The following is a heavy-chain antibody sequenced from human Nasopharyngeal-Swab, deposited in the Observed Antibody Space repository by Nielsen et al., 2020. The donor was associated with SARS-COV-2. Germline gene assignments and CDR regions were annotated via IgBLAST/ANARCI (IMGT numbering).Heavy chain of an antibody. CDR3: ARQGKWEPYYYYGMDV. D-gene: IGHD1-26*01. CDR2: IKSKTDGGTT. Sequence: WIRQSPGKGLEWVVRIKSKTDGGTTDYAAPVKGRFTISRDDSKNTLYLQMNSLKTEDTAVYYCARQGKWEPYYYYGMDVWGQGTTVTVSS. V-gene: IGHV3-15*01. J-gene: IGHJ6*02.